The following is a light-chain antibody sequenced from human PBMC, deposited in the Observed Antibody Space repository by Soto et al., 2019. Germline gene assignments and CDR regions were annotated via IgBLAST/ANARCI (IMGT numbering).Light chain of an antibody. CDR2: GAS. Sequence: EIVLTQSPGTLSLSPGERATLSRRASQSVSSSYLAWYQQKPGQAPSLLIYGASNRATGIPDRFSASGSGTDFTLTISRLEPEDFAVYYCQQYGSSPPYTFGQGTKLEIK. CDR1: QSVSSSY. CDR3: QQYGSSPPYT. V-gene: IGKV3-20*01. J-gene: IGKJ2*01.